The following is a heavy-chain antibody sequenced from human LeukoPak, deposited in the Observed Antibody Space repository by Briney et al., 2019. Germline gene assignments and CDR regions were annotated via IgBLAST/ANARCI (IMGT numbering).Heavy chain of an antibody. CDR2: INPNSGGT. Sequence: ASVKVSCKASGYTFTGYYMHWVRQAPGQGLEWMGRINPNSGGTNYAQKFQGRVTMTRDTSISTAYMELSRLRSDDTAVYYCARVWRFGELLFIQNRFDYWGQGTLVTVSS. CDR1: GYTFTGYY. D-gene: IGHD3-10*01. V-gene: IGHV1-2*06. J-gene: IGHJ4*02. CDR3: ARVWRFGELLFIQNRFDY.